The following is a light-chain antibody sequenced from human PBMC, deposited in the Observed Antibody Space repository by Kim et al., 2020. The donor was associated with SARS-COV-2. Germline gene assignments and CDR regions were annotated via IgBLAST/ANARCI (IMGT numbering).Light chain of an antibody. CDR2: EDN. CDR1: RVSIASNY. V-gene: IGLV6-57*03. CDR3: QSYDSNNVV. J-gene: IGLJ2*01. Sequence: GKTVTITCTRSRVSIASNYVQWYQQRPGSAPTTVIYEDNQRPSGVPDRFSGSIDSSSNSASLTISGLKTEDEADYYCQSYDSNNVVFGGGTKLTVL.